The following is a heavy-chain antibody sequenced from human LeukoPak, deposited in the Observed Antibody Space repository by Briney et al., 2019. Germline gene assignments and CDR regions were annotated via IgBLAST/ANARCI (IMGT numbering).Heavy chain of an antibody. CDR2: IIGSVGST. CDR3: AKSPDTLIVVVVADPLDY. CDR1: GFTFSSYA. Sequence: PGGSLRLSCAASGFTFSSYAMSWVRQAPGKGLEWVSAIIGSVGSTYYADSVKGRFTISRDNSKNTLYLQMNSLRAEDPAVYYCAKSPDTLIVVVVADPLDYWGQGTLVTVSS. J-gene: IGHJ4*02. V-gene: IGHV3-23*01. D-gene: IGHD2-15*01.